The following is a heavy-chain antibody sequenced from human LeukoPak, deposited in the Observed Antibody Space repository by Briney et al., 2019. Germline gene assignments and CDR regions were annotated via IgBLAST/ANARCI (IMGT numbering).Heavy chain of an antibody. CDR1: GFTFSSNA. J-gene: IGHJ6*02. D-gene: IGHD3-3*01. Sequence: PGGSLRLSCAASGFTFSSNAMSWDRQAPGKGLEWVSAIRGSSSSGRTFYADSVKGRFTISRDNSKNTLYLQMNSLRAEDTAVYYCARDLIRFLEWEYYYGMDVWGQGTTVTVSS. CDR3: ARDLIRFLEWEYYYGMDV. V-gene: IGHV3-23*01. CDR2: IRGSSSSGRT.